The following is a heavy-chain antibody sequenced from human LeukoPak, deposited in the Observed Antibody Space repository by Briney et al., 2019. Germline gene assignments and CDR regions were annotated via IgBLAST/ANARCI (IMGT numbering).Heavy chain of an antibody. Sequence: PSETLSLTCAVSGGSISSSNWWSWVRQPPGKGLEWIGEIYHSGSTNYNPSLKSRVTISVDKSKNQFSLKLSSVTAADTAVYYCARDRIRGWELLLDYWGQGTLVTVSS. CDR3: ARDRIRGWELLLDY. V-gene: IGHV4-4*02. CDR1: GGSISSSNW. J-gene: IGHJ4*02. D-gene: IGHD2-15*01. CDR2: IYHSGST.